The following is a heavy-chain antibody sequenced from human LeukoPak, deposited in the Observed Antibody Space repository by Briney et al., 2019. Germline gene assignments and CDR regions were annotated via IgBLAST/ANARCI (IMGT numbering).Heavy chain of an antibody. CDR1: GSSFSNYG. D-gene: IGHD3-3*01. CDR3: ARGQSTIFGVVSTFDC. Sequence: LRLSCAASGSSFSNYGMHWVRQPPRKGLEWIGEINHSGSTNYNPSLKSRVTISVDTSKNQFSLKLSSVTAADTAVYYCARGQSTIFGVVSTFDCWGQGTLVTVSS. CDR2: INHSGST. V-gene: IGHV4-34*01. J-gene: IGHJ4*02.